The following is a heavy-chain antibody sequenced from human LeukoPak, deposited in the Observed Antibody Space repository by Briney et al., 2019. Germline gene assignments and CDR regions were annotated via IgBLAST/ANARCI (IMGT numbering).Heavy chain of an antibody. D-gene: IGHD2-2*01. J-gene: IGHJ5*02. Sequence: SETLSLTCTVSGGSISSGDYYWSWIRQSPGKGLEWIGYIYYSGSTYYNPSLKSRVTISVDTSKNQFSLKLSSVTAADTAVYYCARKTPYCSSTSCYHWFDPWGQGTLVTVSS. V-gene: IGHV4-30-4*01. CDR1: GGSISSGDYY. CDR2: IYYSGST. CDR3: ARKTPYCSSTSCYHWFDP.